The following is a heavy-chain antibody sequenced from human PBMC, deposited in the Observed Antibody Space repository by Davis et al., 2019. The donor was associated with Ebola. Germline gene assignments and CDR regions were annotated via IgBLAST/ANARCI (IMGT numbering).Heavy chain of an antibody. J-gene: IGHJ6*02. CDR1: GGSISSYY. V-gene: IGHV4-59*12. CDR2: IYYSGTT. CDR3: ARDIAVAGTLAGGMDV. Sequence: SETLSLTCTVSGGSISSYYWSWIRQPPGKGLEWIGSIYYSGTTNYNPSLKSRVTISVDKSKNQFSLKLSSVTAADTAVYYCARDIAVAGTLAGGMDVWGQGTTVTVSS. D-gene: IGHD6-19*01.